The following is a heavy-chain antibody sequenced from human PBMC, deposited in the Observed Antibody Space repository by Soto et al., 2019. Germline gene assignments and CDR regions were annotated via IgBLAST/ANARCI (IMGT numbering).Heavy chain of an antibody. D-gene: IGHD1-26*01. V-gene: IGHV1-18*04. CDR1: GYTFTTYG. J-gene: IGHJ3*02. CDR3: ARYSGSSLYGFDI. Sequence: SVKVSCKASGYTFTTYGISWVRQAPGQGLEWMGWINTYIGNTNYAQRLQGRVTVTADTSTSTAYMELRSLRSDDTAVYYCARYSGSSLYGFDIWGQGTTVTVSS. CDR2: INTYIGNT.